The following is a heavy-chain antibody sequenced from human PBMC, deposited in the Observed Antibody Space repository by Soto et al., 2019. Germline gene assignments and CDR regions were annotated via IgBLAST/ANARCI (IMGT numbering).Heavy chain of an antibody. V-gene: IGHV4-39*01. CDR2: IYYSGST. CDR1: GGSISSSSYY. Sequence: PSETLSLTCTVSGGSISSSSYYWGWIRQPPGKGLEWIGSIYYSGSTYYNPSLKSRVTISVDTSKIQFSLKLSSVTAADTAVYYCARLPGSDFWSGYYTGSAFDYWGQGTLVTVSS. CDR3: ARLPGSDFWSGYYTGSAFDY. D-gene: IGHD3-3*01. J-gene: IGHJ4*02.